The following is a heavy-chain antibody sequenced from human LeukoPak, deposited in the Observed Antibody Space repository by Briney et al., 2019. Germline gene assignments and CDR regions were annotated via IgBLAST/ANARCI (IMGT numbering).Heavy chain of an antibody. J-gene: IGHJ3*01. V-gene: IGHV1-2*02. CDR2: INPNSGGT. CDR3: ATTPIQQWLLQKAFDV. Sequence: ASVKVSCKASGYTFTAYYIHWVRQAPEQGLEWMGWINPNSGGTNYAQKFQGSVTMTRDTSISTAYMALNRLTSDDTAVYYCATTPIQQWLLQKAFDVWGQRTMVTVSS. CDR1: GYTFTAYY. D-gene: IGHD6-19*01.